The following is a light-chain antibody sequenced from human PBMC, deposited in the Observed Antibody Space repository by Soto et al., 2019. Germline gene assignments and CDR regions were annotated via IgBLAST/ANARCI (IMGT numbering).Light chain of an antibody. Sequence: EIVMTQSPATLSVSPGERATLSCRASQSVGSTLAWYQQKVGQAPRLLIYDASARATGIPARFSGSGSGTESTITISSLQSEDFAVYYCQQYNDSPETFGQGTKVEIK. CDR1: QSVGST. J-gene: IGKJ1*01. V-gene: IGKV3-15*01. CDR3: QQYNDSPET. CDR2: DAS.